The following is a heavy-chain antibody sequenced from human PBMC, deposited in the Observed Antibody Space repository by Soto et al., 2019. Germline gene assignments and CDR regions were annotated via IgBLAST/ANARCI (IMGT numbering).Heavy chain of an antibody. J-gene: IGHJ5*02. V-gene: IGHV4-59*01. D-gene: IGHD6-19*01. Sequence: SETLSLTCTVSGGSISTYYWSWIRQPPGKGLEWIGFIYYSGSTNYNPSLKSRVTISVDTSKNQFSLKLSSVTAADTAVYYCARVLPSGWYGKGNWFDPWGQGTLVTVSS. CDR2: IYYSGST. CDR1: GGSISTYY. CDR3: ARVLPSGWYGKGNWFDP.